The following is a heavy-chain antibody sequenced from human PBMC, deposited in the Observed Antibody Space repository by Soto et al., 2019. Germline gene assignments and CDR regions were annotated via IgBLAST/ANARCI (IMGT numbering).Heavy chain of an antibody. J-gene: IGHJ4*02. CDR1: GFTFSNAW. V-gene: IGHV3-15*01. CDR3: AKDRTEVDTAMVTTPFDY. CDR2: IKSKTDGGTT. D-gene: IGHD5-18*01. Sequence: GGSLRLSCAASGFTFSNAWMSWVRQAPGKGLEWVGRIKSKTDGGTTDYAAPVKGRFTISRDDSKNTLYLQMNSLKTEDTAVYYCAKDRTEVDTAMVTTPFDYWGQGTLVTVAS.